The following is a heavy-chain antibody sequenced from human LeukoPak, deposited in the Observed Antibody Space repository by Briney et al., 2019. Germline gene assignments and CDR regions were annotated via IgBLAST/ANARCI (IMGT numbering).Heavy chain of an antibody. J-gene: IGHJ5*02. Sequence: GGSLRLSCAASGFTFDDYAMHWVRQAPGKGLEWVSVISKDGSTSIYADSVRGRLTISRDNAKNTLYLQMNSLRVEDTSVYYCARDYYMGIVDQWGQGTRVTVSS. CDR1: GFTFDDYA. CDR3: ARDYYMGIVDQ. CDR2: ISKDGSTS. D-gene: IGHD3-22*01. V-gene: IGHV3-74*01.